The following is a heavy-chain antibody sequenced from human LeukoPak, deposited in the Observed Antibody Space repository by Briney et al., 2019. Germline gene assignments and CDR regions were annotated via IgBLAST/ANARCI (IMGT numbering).Heavy chain of an antibody. CDR1: GGSIKSSTDY. V-gene: IGHV4-39*01. CDR3: ARRDDFNAYIDY. CDR2: IFYSGST. J-gene: IGHJ4*02. Sequence: SETLSLTCTVSGGSIKSSTDYFWGWIRQPPGKWLEWIGSIFYSGSTYYNPSLKSRVTMSVDTSKNQFSLTLSSVTAADTAAYYCARRDDFNAYIDYWGQGTLVTVSS. D-gene: IGHD2-21*02.